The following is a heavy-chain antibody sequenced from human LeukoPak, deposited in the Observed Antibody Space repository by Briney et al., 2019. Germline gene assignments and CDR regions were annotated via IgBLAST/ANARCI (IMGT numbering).Heavy chain of an antibody. CDR3: AKAGGRWLQAPLDY. Sequence: GGSLRLSCAASGFTFDDYAMHWVRQAPGKGLEWVSSISWNSGSIGYADSVKGRFTISRDNAKNSLYLQMNSLRAEDTALYYCAKAGGRWLQAPLDYWGQGTLVTVSS. D-gene: IGHD1-26*01. CDR2: ISWNSGSI. V-gene: IGHV3-9*01. CDR1: GFTFDDYA. J-gene: IGHJ4*02.